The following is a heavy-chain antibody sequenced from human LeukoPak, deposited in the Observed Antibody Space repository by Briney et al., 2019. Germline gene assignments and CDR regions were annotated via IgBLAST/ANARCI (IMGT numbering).Heavy chain of an antibody. CDR1: GFTFSNYY. Sequence: PGGSLTLSCAASGFTFSNYYMNWIRQAPAQGLEWVSYVSSSSSDTNYADSVHGRLTISTDNANNSLYLQMSSLRAEDTAVYYCARGYCSSTSCYVFAFDIWGQGTIVTVSS. V-gene: IGHV3-11*06. CDR2: VSSSSSDT. D-gene: IGHD2-2*01. J-gene: IGHJ3*02. CDR3: ARGYCSSTSCYVFAFDI.